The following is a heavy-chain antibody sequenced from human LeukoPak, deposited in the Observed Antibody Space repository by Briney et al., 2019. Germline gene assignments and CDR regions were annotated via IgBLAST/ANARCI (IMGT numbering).Heavy chain of an antibody. V-gene: IGHV3-30*18. CDR3: AKGGYYERPWYFDY. CDR1: GFTFRHYA. CDR2: ISFDGTNK. D-gene: IGHD3-22*01. Sequence: PGKSLCLSCAASGFTFRHYAMHWVRQAPGKGLEWVADISFDGTNKFYADSVKGLFTISRDNSKNALYVQMNSLRAEDTAVYYCAKGGYYERPWYFDYWGQGTLVTVSS. J-gene: IGHJ4*02.